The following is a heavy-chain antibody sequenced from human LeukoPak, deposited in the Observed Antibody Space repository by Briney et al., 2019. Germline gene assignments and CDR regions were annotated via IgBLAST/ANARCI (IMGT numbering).Heavy chain of an antibody. CDR1: GGSISSYY. CDR3: AREGYVGDYDY. J-gene: IGHJ4*02. Sequence: SETLSLTCTVSGGSISSYYWSWIRQPPGKGLEWIGYIYYSGSTNYNPSLKSRVTMSIDTSKNQFSLKLSSVTAADTAVYYCAREGYVGDYDYWGRGTLVTVSS. CDR2: IYYSGST. V-gene: IGHV4-59*01. D-gene: IGHD4-17*01.